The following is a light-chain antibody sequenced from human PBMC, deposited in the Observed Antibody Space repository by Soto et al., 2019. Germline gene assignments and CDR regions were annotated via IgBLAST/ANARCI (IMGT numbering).Light chain of an antibody. CDR1: SSDVGGYNY. CDR2: EVS. J-gene: IGLJ1*01. Sequence: QSVLSQPASVSGSPGQSITISCTGTSSDVGGYNYVSWYQQHPGKAPKLMIYEVSNRPSGVSNHFSGSKSANTAPLTISGLQAEDEADYYCSSYTSSSTLVFGTGTKVTVL. V-gene: IGLV2-14*01. CDR3: SSYTSSSTLV.